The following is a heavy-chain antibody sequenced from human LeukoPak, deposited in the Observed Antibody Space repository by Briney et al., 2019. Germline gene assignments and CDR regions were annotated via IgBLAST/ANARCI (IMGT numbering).Heavy chain of an antibody. J-gene: IGHJ4*02. Sequence: GASVKVSCKASGYTFTSYAISWVRQAPGQGLEWMGGIIPIFGTANYAQKFQGRVTITADKSTSTAYMEMSSLRSEDTAVYYCARARSTVSGSYADPYDYWGQGTLVTVSS. CDR2: IIPIFGTA. V-gene: IGHV1-69*06. CDR3: ARARSTVSGSYADPYDY. CDR1: GYTFTSYA. D-gene: IGHD1-26*01.